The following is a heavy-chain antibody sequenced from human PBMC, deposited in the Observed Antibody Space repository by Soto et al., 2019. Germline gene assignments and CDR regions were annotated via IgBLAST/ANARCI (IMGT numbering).Heavy chain of an antibody. CDR3: ARRYYSGSGSYYGGPFDD. V-gene: IGHV3-23*01. CDR2: VSGSGGTS. J-gene: IGHJ4*02. CDR1: GFTFSSYA. Sequence: EVHLLESGGGLVQPGGSLRLSCAASGFTFSSYAMSWVRQAPGKGLEWLSGVSGSGGTSFHANSVKGRFTISRDNSKNTLYLQRNSLRVDDTAVYYCARRYYSGSGSYYGGPFDDWGQGTLVTVSS. D-gene: IGHD3-10*01.